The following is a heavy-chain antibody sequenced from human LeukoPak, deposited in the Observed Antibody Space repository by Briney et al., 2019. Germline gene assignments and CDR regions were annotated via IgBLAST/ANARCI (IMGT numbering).Heavy chain of an antibody. CDR3: ARSHDLTGYTFDY. CDR1: GGSISSYY. D-gene: IGHD3-9*01. V-gene: IGHV4-59*08. J-gene: IGHJ4*02. CDR2: IYYSGST. Sequence: PSETLSLTCTVSGGSISSYYWSWIRQPPGKGLEWIGYIYYSGSTNYNPSLKSRVTISVDTSKNQFSLKLSSVTAADTAVYYCARSHDLTGYTFDYWAQGTLVTVSS.